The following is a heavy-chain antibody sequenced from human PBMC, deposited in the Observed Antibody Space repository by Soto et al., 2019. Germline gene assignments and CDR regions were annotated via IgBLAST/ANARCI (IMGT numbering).Heavy chain of an antibody. D-gene: IGHD6-13*01. CDR1: GYTFTSYG. CDR2: ISAYNGNT. Sequence: ASVKVSCKASGYTFTSYGISWVRQAPGQGLEWMGWISAYNGNTNYAQKLQGRVTMTTDTSTSTAYMELRSLRSDDTAVYYCARDSTRWFPYYGIDVWGQGTKVTVSS. V-gene: IGHV1-18*04. CDR3: ARDSTRWFPYYGIDV. J-gene: IGHJ6*02.